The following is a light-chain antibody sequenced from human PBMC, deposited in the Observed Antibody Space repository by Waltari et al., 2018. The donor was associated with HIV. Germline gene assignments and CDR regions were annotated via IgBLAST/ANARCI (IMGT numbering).Light chain of an antibody. CDR2: SNK. Sequence: QSVLTQPPSVSGAPGQRVTISCSGSSSNIGSNTVNWYQQLPGTDPKPLIYSNKQRPSGVPARFSGSKSGTSASLAISGLQSEDEADYYCAAWDDSLNGWVFGGGTKLTVL. CDR3: AAWDDSLNGWV. CDR1: SSNIGSNT. J-gene: IGLJ3*02. V-gene: IGLV1-44*01.